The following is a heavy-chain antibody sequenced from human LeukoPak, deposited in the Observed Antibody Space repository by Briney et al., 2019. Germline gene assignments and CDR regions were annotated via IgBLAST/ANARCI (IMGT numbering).Heavy chain of an antibody. CDR1: GFTFSSYA. CDR3: VKLIYTRVLDTLDY. Sequence: GGSLRLSCAASGFTFSSYAMSWVRQAPGKGLEWVSGISGSGGSTYYADSVKGRFTISRDKSKNTLSLQMNSLRAEDTAVYYCVKLIYTRVLDTLDYWGQGTLVTVSS. D-gene: IGHD2-2*02. CDR2: ISGSGGST. J-gene: IGHJ4*02. V-gene: IGHV3-23*01.